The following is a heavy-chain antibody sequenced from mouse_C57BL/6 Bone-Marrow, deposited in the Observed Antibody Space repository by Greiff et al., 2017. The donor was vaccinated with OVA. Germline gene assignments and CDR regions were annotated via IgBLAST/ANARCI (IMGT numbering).Heavy chain of an antibody. Sequence: EVKLMESGGGLVQPGESLKLSCESNEYEFPSHDMSWVRKTPEKRLELVAAINSDGGSTYYPDTMERRFIISRDNTKKTLYLQMSSLRSEDTAWYYCARLDYDGGGAMDYWGQGTSVTVSS. CDR1: EYEFPSHD. CDR2: INSDGGST. CDR3: ARLDYDGGGAMDY. V-gene: IGHV5-2*01. D-gene: IGHD2-4*01. J-gene: IGHJ4*01.